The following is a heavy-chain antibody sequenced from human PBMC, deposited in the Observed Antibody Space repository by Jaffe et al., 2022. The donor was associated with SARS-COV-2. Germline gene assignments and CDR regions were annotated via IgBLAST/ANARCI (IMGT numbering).Heavy chain of an antibody. CDR1: GGSLNSGDHY. Sequence: QVQLQESGPGLVKPSQTLSLTCTVAGGSLNSGDHYWTWIRQSPGKGLEWIGYIYYFGTTYYNPSLKSRLTMSLDTSKNQFSLNLTSVTAADTAVYFCARAGEATGELDSWGQGALVTVSS. V-gene: IGHV4-30-4*01. CDR3: ARAGEATGELDS. J-gene: IGHJ4*02. D-gene: IGHD7-27*01. CDR2: IYYFGTT.